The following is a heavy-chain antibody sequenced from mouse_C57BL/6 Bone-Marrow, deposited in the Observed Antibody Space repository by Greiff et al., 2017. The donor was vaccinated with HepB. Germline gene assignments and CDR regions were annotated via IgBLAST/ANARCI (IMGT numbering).Heavy chain of an antibody. CDR3: AREVTLDY. J-gene: IGHJ2*01. CDR2: IDPSDSYT. Sequence: VQLQQPGAELVMPGASVKLSCKASGYTFTSYWMHWVKQRPGQGLEWIGEIDPSDSYTNYNQKFKGKSTLTVDKSSSTAYMQLSSLTSEDSAVYYCAREVTLDYWGQGTTLTVSS. V-gene: IGHV1-69*01. D-gene: IGHD2-2*01. CDR1: GYTFTSYW.